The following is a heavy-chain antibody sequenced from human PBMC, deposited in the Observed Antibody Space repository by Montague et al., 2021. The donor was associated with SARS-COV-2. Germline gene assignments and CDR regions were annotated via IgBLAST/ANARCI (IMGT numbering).Heavy chain of an antibody. J-gene: IGHJ4*02. CDR1: GYLFTRYW. V-gene: IGHV5-51*01. Sequence: QSGAEVKQPGESLQISCKVSGYLFTRYWIGWVRQMPGKGLEWVAVIYPDDSDTRYNPSFQGQITISADRSITTAFLKWASLKASDTAIYYCARPQVGVPGPGLRFDSWGQGTLVTVSS. CDR2: IYPDDSDT. D-gene: IGHD1-26*01. CDR3: ARPQVGVPGPGLRFDS.